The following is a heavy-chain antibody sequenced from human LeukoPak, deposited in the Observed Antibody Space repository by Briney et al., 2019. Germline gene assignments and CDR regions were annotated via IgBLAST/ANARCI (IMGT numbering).Heavy chain of an antibody. D-gene: IGHD3-10*01. V-gene: IGHV3-30*18. Sequence: GGSLRLSCAASGFTFNNYGMHCVRQAPGKGLEWVAFISEDGSNEKYADSVKGRFTISRASSKNTLYLQMSSLRAEDTAVYYCAKSGGPRSPYYYSGMDVWGRGTTVTVSS. CDR1: GFTFNNYG. CDR3: AKSGGPRSPYYYSGMDV. J-gene: IGHJ6*02. CDR2: ISEDGSNE.